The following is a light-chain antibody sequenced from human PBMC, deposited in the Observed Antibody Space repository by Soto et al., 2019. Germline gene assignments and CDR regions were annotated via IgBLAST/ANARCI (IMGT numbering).Light chain of an antibody. CDR2: SDN. V-gene: IGLV3-21*02. J-gene: IGLJ3*02. Sequence: SYELTQPPSVSVAPGQTARITCGGSNVGKKSVYWHQQRPGQAPVVVIYSDNDRPSGIPERFSGSNSGNTATLTISRVEAGDEADYYWQVWDGSADPWVFGGGTKLTVL. CDR3: QVWDGSADPWV. CDR1: NVGKKS.